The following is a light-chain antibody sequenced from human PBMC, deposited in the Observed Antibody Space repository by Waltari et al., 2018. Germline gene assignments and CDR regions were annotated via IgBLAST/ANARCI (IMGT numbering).Light chain of an antibody. J-gene: IGKJ3*01. CDR3: QQSYSTLLFT. V-gene: IGKV1-39*01. CDR2: AAS. CDR1: QSIDSY. Sequence: DIQMTQSPSSLSASVGDRVTITCRASQSIDSYLNWYQQKLGKAPKLLIYAASSLQSGVPSRFSGSGSGTDFTLTISSLQPEDFATYYCQQSYSTLLFTFGPGTKVDIK.